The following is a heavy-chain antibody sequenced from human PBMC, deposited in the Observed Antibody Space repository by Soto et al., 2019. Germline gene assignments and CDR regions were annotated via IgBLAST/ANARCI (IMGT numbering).Heavy chain of an antibody. J-gene: IGHJ4*01. D-gene: IGHD6-19*01. V-gene: IGHV4-59*01. Sequence: PSETLSLTCTVSGGSISSYYWSWIRQPPGEGLEWIGYVYNSGSTNYNPSLKSRVTISVDTSKNQFSLKLSSVTAADTAVYYCARVKSLLVAGTFDYWGHGTLVTVSS. CDR2: VYNSGST. CDR3: ARVKSLLVAGTFDY. CDR1: GGSISSYY.